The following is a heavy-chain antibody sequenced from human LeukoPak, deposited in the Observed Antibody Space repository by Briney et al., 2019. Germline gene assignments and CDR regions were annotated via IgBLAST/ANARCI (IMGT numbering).Heavy chain of an antibody. Sequence: GGSLRLSCTASGLIFSDYGMSWVRQTPGKGLEWVSAISGSGGNTFYADSVKGRFTISRDNSKNTLWLQMNSLRAEDTAVYYCARVGVSGWYEVNWFDPWGQGTLVTVSS. D-gene: IGHD6-19*01. V-gene: IGHV3-23*01. J-gene: IGHJ5*02. CDR2: ISGSGGNT. CDR3: ARVGVSGWYEVNWFDP. CDR1: GLIFSDYG.